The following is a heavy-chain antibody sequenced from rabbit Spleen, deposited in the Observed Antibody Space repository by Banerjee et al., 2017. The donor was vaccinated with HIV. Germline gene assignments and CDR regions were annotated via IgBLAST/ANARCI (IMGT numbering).Heavy chain of an antibody. V-gene: IGHV1S45*01. Sequence: QEQLVESGGGLVQPEGSLTLTCTASGFTLSSYWMCWVRQAPGKGLEWIACIAGGSGTTYYASWVNGRFTISKTSSTTVTLQMTSLTAADTATYFCARSIGLDYFNLWGPGTLVTVS. J-gene: IGHJ4*01. CDR1: GFTLSSYW. CDR2: IAGGSGTT. CDR3: ARSIGLDYFNL.